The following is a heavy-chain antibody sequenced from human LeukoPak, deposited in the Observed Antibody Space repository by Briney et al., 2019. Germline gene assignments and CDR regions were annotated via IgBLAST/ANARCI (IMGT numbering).Heavy chain of an antibody. J-gene: IGHJ4*02. CDR1: GGSISSGGYY. V-gene: IGHV4-30-2*01. Sequence: SETLSLTCTVSGGSISSGGYYWSWIRQPPGKGLEWIGYIYHSGSTYYNPSLKSRVTISVDRSKNQFSLKLSSVTAADTAVYYCARSPDSAAGAYYFDYWGQGTLVTVSS. CDR3: ARSPDSAAGAYYFDY. D-gene: IGHD6-13*01. CDR2: IYHSGST.